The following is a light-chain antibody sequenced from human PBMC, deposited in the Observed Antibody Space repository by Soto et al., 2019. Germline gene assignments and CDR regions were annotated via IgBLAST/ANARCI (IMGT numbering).Light chain of an antibody. CDR3: QQVNSYPYT. J-gene: IGKJ2*01. Sequence: DIQLTQSPSFLSASVGDRVTIACRASQGITDFLAWYQHKPGKAPKLLIYAASTLQSGVPSRFSGSGSGTEFTLTISSLQPEDFSTYYCQQVNSYPYTFRQGTKLEIK. CDR2: AAS. CDR1: QGITDF. V-gene: IGKV1-9*01.